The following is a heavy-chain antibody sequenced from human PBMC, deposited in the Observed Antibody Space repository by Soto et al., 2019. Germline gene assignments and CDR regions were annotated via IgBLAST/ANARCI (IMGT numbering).Heavy chain of an antibody. CDR2: ISYDGSNK. Sequence: GGSLRLSCAASGFTFSSYAMHWVRQAPGKGLEWVAVISYDGSNKYYADSVKGRFTISRDNSKNTLYLQMNSLRAEDTAVYYCARASLRGRGLAALPFDYWGQGTLVTVSS. CDR1: GFTFSSYA. CDR3: ARASLRGRGLAALPFDY. J-gene: IGHJ4*02. D-gene: IGHD2-2*02. V-gene: IGHV3-30-3*01.